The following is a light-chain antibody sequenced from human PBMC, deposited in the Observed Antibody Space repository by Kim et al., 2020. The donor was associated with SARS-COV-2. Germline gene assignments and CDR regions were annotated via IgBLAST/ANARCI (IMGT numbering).Light chain of an antibody. Sequence: QSSTIPCTGTSSDVGGRNYLSWYQQHPGSAPKLIIYDVSNRPSGVSHRFSGSKSGNTASLTISGLQAEDEADYYCSSYTITTTLVVFGGGTQLTVL. V-gene: IGLV2-14*03. J-gene: IGLJ2*01. CDR1: SSDVGGRNY. CDR2: DVS. CDR3: SSYTITTTLVV.